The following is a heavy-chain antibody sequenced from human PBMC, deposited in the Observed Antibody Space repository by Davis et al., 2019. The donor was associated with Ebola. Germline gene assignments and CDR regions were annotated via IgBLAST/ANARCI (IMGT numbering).Heavy chain of an antibody. CDR3: ARVVSGDYGYYYYYMDV. D-gene: IGHD4-17*01. CDR1: GYTFTGYY. J-gene: IGHJ6*03. CDR2: INPSGGST. Sequence: ASVKVSCKASGYTFTGYYMHWVRQAPGQGLEWMGIINPSGGSTSYAQKFQGRVTMTRDTSTSTVYMELSSLRSEDTAVYYCARVVSGDYGYYYYYMDVWGKGTTVTVSS. V-gene: IGHV1-46*01.